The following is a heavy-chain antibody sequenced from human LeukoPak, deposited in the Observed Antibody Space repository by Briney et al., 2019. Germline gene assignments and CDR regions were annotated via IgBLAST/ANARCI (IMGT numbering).Heavy chain of an antibody. CDR1: GFAFNDYW. V-gene: IGHV3-74*01. D-gene: IGHD6-6*01. J-gene: IGHJ3*02. CDR3: ARDLSITDAFDM. Sequence: GGSLRLSCAASGFAFNDYWMNWVRQVPVKGLMWVARINSDETRTTYAHPVKVRFTVSRDNAKNTLYLQMNSLRAEDTAVYYCARDLSITDAFDMWGQGTMVTVYS. CDR2: INSDETRT.